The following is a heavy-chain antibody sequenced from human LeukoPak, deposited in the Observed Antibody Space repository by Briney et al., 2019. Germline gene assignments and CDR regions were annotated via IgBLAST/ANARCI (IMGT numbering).Heavy chain of an antibody. Sequence: GGSLRLSCAASGLTGSHNYVSWVRQAPGKGLEWVSAIHTSGDTCYADSVKGRFTISRDTSKNTLYLQINSLRVEDTAVYYCVVFGDSNHWGQGTLVTVSS. V-gene: IGHV3-53*01. J-gene: IGHJ5*02. D-gene: IGHD4-17*01. CDR3: VVFGDSNH. CDR2: IHTSGDT. CDR1: GLTGSHNY.